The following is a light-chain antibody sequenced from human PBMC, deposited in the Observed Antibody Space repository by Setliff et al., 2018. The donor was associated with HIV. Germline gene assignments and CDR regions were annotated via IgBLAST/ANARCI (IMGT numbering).Light chain of an antibody. CDR2: DVI. J-gene: IGLJ1*01. CDR3: SSYTTSSTLYV. CDR1: RSDVGGYYS. V-gene: IGLV2-14*03. Sequence: QSVLTQPASVSGSPGQPITISCTGIRSDVGGYYSVSWYQQHPGKAPKLMIYDVINRPSGVSNRFSGSRSGNTASLTISGLQVEDEADYYCSSYTTSSTLYVFGPGTKVTVL.